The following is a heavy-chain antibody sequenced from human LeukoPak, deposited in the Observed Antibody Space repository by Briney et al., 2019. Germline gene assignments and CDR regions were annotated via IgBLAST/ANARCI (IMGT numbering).Heavy chain of an antibody. CDR1: GYSFTSYW. J-gene: IGHJ5*02. Sequence: GESLKISCKGSGYSFTSYWIGWVRQMPGKGLEWMGIIYPGDSDTRYSPSFQGQVTISADKSISTAYLQWSSLKASDTAMYYCARRHWAYYYDSSGGNWFDPWGQGTLVTVSS. CDR2: IYPGDSDT. D-gene: IGHD3-22*01. V-gene: IGHV5-51*01. CDR3: ARRHWAYYYDSSGGNWFDP.